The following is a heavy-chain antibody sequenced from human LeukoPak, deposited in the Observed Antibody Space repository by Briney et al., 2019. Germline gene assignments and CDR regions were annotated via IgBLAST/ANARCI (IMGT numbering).Heavy chain of an antibody. Sequence: GGSLRLSCAASGFTFNNYWMHWVRQAPGKGLVWVSRINSDGSSTNYADSVKGRFTISRDNAKNTLYLQMNSLRAEDTAVYYCARDDIYVGGIKYYFDYWGQGTLVTVSS. V-gene: IGHV3-74*01. CDR2: INSDGSST. CDR3: ARDDIYVGGIKYYFDY. D-gene: IGHD3-16*01. J-gene: IGHJ4*02. CDR1: GFTFNNYW.